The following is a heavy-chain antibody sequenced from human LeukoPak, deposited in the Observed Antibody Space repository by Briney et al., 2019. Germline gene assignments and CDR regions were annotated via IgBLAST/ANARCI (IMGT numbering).Heavy chain of an antibody. V-gene: IGHV3-23*01. D-gene: IGHD3-16*02. J-gene: IGHJ4*02. CDR3: ATLGWGSMITFGGVIVIPRGEDY. Sequence: GGSLRLSCAASGFTFSSYAMSWVRQAPGKGLEWVSAISGSGGSTYYADSVKGRFTISRDNSKNTLYLQMNSLRAEDTAVYYCATLGWGSMITFGGVIVIPRGEDYWGQRTLVTVSS. CDR1: GFTFSSYA. CDR2: ISGSGGST.